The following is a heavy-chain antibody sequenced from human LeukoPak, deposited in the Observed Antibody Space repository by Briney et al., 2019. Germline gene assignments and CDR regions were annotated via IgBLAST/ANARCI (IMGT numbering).Heavy chain of an antibody. Sequence: SETLSLTCTVSGGSISSGDYYWSWIRQPPGKGPEWIGYIYYSGSTYYNPSLKSRVTISVDTSKNQFSLKLSSVTAADTAVYYCARGGRDASGSYHPYYYYYYMDVWGKGTTVAVSS. J-gene: IGHJ6*03. CDR1: GGSISSGDYY. CDR2: IYYSGST. D-gene: IGHD1-26*01. V-gene: IGHV4-30-4*08. CDR3: ARGGRDASGSYHPYYYYYYMDV.